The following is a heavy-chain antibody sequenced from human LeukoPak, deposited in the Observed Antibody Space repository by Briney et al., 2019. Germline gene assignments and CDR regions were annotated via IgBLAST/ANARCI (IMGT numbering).Heavy chain of an antibody. CDR3: TTAGLLLWFGEALGSGGMDV. D-gene: IGHD3-10*01. Sequence: RTGGSLRLSCAASGFTFSNYEMNWGRQAPGKGLEWVGRIKSKTDGGTTDYAAPVKGRFTISRDDSKNTLYLQMNSLKTEDTAVYYCTTAGLLLWFGEALGSGGMDVWGQGTTVTVSS. CDR2: IKSKTDGGTT. J-gene: IGHJ6*02. CDR1: GFTFSNYE. V-gene: IGHV3-15*01.